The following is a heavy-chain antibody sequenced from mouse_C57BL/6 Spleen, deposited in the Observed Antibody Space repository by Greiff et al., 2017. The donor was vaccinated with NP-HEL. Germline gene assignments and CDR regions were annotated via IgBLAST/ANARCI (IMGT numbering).Heavy chain of an antibody. D-gene: IGHD2-2*01. CDR1: GFTFSDYY. CDR3: ATTMVTTKGWYFDV. Sequence: DVKLVESEGGLVQPGSSMKLSCTASGFTFSDYYMAWVRQVPEKGLEWVANINYDGSSTYYLDSLKSRFIISRDNAKNILYLQMSSLKSEDTATYYCATTMVTTKGWYFDVWGTGTTVTVSS. J-gene: IGHJ1*03. CDR2: INYDGSST. V-gene: IGHV5-16*01.